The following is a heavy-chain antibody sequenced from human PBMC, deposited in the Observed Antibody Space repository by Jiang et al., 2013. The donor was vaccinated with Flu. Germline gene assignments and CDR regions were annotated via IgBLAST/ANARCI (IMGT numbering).Heavy chain of an antibody. D-gene: IGHD4-23*01. J-gene: IGHJ6*02. CDR3: ASGRVDYGGKWREGSPYYYYYGMDV. CDR2: IYHSGST. V-gene: IGHV4-30-2*01. CDR1: GGSISSGGYS. Sequence: SGPGLVKPSQTLSLTCAVSGGSISSGGYSWSWIRQPPGKGLEWIGYIYHSGSTYYNPSLKSRVTISVDRSKNQFSLKLSSVTAADTAVYYCASGRVDYGGKWREGSPYYYYYGMDVWGQGTTVTVSS.